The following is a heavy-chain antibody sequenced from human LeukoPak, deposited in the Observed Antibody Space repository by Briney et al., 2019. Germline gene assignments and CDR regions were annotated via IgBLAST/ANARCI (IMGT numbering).Heavy chain of an antibody. CDR3: ARHHYFWSGYYNAFGM. Sequence: SETLSLTCTVSGGSISSSAYYWGWIRQSPGKGLEWTGTISYSGSTYYNPSLKSRLTISVDTSKNQFSLRLSSVAAADTAVYYCARHHYFWSGYYNAFGMWGQGTMVTVSS. V-gene: IGHV4-39*01. J-gene: IGHJ3*02. D-gene: IGHD3-3*01. CDR1: GGSISSSAYY. CDR2: ISYSGST.